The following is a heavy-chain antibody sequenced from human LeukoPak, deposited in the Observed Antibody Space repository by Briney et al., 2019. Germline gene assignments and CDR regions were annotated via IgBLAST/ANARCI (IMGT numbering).Heavy chain of an antibody. J-gene: IGHJ4*02. CDR1: GFTFSSYA. D-gene: IGHD5-18*01. Sequence: GGSLRLSCAASGFTFSSYAMHWVRQAPGKGLEWVAVISYDGSNKYYADSVKGRFTISRDNSKNTLYLQMNSLRAEDTAVYHCARDSAFGGYSYGYSDYWGQGTLVTVSS. CDR3: ARDSAFGGYSYGYSDY. CDR2: ISYDGSNK. V-gene: IGHV3-30-3*01.